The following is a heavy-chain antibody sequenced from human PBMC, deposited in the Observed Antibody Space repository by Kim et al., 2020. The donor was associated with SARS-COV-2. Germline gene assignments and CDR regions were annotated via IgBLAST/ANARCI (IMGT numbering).Heavy chain of an antibody. V-gene: IGHV6-1*01. Sequence: SQTLSLTCAISGDSVSSNSAAWNWIRQSPSRGLEWLGRTYYRSKWYNDYAVSVKSRITINPDTSKNQFSLQLNSVTPEDTAVYYCARGRISTVETGTTAYYYYYGMDVWGQGTTVTVSS. J-gene: IGHJ6*02. CDR2: TYYRSKWYN. CDR1: GDSVSSNSAA. D-gene: IGHD1-1*01. CDR3: ARGRISTVETGTTAYYYYYGMDV.